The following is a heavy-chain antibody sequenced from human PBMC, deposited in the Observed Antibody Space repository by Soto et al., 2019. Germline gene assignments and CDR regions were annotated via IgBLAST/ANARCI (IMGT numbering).Heavy chain of an antibody. Sequence: ASVKVSCKASGYTFTSYGISWVRQAPGQGLEWMGWISAYNGNTNYAQKLQGRVTMTTDTSTSTAYMELRSMRSDDTAVYYCAREGRITIFGVAEGDYHYYDMDAWAQGTTVTVSS. CDR2: ISAYNGNT. V-gene: IGHV1-18*04. CDR3: AREGRITIFGVAEGDYHYYDMDA. D-gene: IGHD3-3*01. CDR1: GYTFTSYG. J-gene: IGHJ6*02.